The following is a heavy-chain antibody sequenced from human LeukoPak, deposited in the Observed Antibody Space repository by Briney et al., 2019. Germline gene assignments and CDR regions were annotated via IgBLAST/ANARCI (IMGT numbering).Heavy chain of an antibody. D-gene: IGHD3-10*01. CDR1: GVTFSSYG. J-gene: IGHJ4*02. V-gene: IGHV3-33*01. CDR2: IWYDGTNK. CDR3: ARRDGELLNDYFDY. Sequence: GGSLRLSCAASGVTFSSYGMHWVRQAPGKGLEWVAVIWYDGTNKYYADSVKGRFTISRDNSKNTLYLQMNSLRAEDTAVYYCARRDGELLNDYFDYWGQGTLVTASS.